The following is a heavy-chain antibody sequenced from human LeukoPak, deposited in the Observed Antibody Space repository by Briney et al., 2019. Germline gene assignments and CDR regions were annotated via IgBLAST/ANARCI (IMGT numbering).Heavy chain of an antibody. D-gene: IGHD2-21*02. Sequence: PSETLSLTCTVSGGSISSYYWSWIRQPPGKRLEWIGYLYYSGSTNYNPSLKGRVTISVDTSKNQFSLKLSSVTAADTAVYYCARDLYCGGDCHYSFDYWGQGTLVTVSS. V-gene: IGHV4-59*01. CDR2: LYYSGST. J-gene: IGHJ4*02. CDR1: GGSISSYY. CDR3: ARDLYCGGDCHYSFDY.